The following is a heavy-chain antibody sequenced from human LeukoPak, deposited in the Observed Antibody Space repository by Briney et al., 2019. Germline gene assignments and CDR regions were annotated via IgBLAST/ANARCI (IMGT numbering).Heavy chain of an antibody. CDR3: ARDAGRGGWFDP. Sequence: PGGSLRLSCAASGFTFSSYWMSWVRQAPGKGLEWVANIKQDGSEKYYVDSVKGRFTISRDNAQNSLCLQMNSLRVEDTAVYYCARDAGRGGWFDPWGQGTLVTVSS. V-gene: IGHV3-7*01. D-gene: IGHD3-10*01. CDR2: IKQDGSEK. J-gene: IGHJ5*02. CDR1: GFTFSSYW.